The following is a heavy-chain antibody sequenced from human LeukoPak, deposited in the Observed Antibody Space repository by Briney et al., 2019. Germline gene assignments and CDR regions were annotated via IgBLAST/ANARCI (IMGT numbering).Heavy chain of an antibody. J-gene: IGHJ4*02. CDR2: ISGSSSYM. CDR3: ARSGTTVTTVVDY. CDR1: GFTFSSYG. D-gene: IGHD4-17*01. Sequence: GGSLRLSCAASGFTFSSYGMHWVRQAPGKGLEWVSSISGSSSYMYYADSMKGRFTISRDNAKNSLYLQMNSLRAEDTAVYYCARSGTTVTTVVDYWGQGTLVTVSS. V-gene: IGHV3-21*01.